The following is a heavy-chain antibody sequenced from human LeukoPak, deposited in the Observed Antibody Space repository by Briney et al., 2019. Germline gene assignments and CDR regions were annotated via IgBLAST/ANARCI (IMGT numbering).Heavy chain of an antibody. CDR2: INHSGST. CDR3: ARELDYYDSSGYFTGYYMDV. Sequence: PSETLSHTCADYGGSFSGYYWSRIRQPPGKGLEWIGEINHSGSTNYNPSLKSRVTISVDTSKNQFSLKLSSVTAADTAVYYCARELDYYDSSGYFTGYYMDVWGKGTTVTISS. D-gene: IGHD3-22*01. V-gene: IGHV4-34*01. CDR1: GGSFSGYY. J-gene: IGHJ6*03.